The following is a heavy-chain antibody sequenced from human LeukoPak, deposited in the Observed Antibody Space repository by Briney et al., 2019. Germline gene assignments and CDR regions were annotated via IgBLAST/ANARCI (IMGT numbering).Heavy chain of an antibody. V-gene: IGHV3-30*18. D-gene: IGHD3-10*01. CDR1: GFTLSSYG. CDR2: ISYDGSNK. Sequence: GGSLRLSCAASGFTLSSYGMHWVRQAPGKGLEWVAVISYDGSNKYYADSVKGRFTISRDNSKNTLYLQMNSLRAEDTAVYYCAKDFRFGETTFDYWGQGTLVTVSS. CDR3: AKDFRFGETTFDY. J-gene: IGHJ4*02.